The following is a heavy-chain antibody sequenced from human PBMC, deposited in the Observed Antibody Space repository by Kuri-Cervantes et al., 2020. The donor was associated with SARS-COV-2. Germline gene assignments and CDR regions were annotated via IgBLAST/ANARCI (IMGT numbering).Heavy chain of an antibody. V-gene: IGHV3-30-3*01. D-gene: IGHD2-2*01. CDR3: ARDRGVDYCSSTSCPSGPFGPFDP. J-gene: IGHJ5*02. Sequence: GESLKISCAASGFTFSSYAMHWVRQAPGKGLEWVAVIPYDGSNKYYADSVKGRFTISRDNSKNTLYLQMNSLRAEDTAVYYCARDRGVDYCSSTSCPSGPFGPFDPWGQGTLVTVSS. CDR2: IPYDGSNK. CDR1: GFTFSSYA.